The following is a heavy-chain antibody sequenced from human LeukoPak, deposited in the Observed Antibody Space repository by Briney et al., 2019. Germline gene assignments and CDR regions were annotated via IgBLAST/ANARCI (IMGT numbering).Heavy chain of an antibody. Sequence: GGSLRLSCAAPGFIASSNYMSWVRQAPGKGLEWVSVIYSGGSTYYADSVKGRFTISRDNSKNTLYLQMNSLRAEDTAVYYCARDGSYDILTGYYGDYWGQGTLVTVSS. V-gene: IGHV3-66*02. CDR2: IYSGGST. J-gene: IGHJ4*02. CDR3: ARDGSYDILTGYYGDY. D-gene: IGHD3-9*01. CDR1: GFIASSNY.